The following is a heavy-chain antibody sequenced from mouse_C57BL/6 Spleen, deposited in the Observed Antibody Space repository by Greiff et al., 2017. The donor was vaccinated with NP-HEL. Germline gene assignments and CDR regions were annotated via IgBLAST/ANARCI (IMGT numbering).Heavy chain of an antibody. Sequence: VQLQQSVAELVRPGASVKLSCTASGFTIKNTYMHWVKQRPEQGLEWIGRIDPANGNTKYAPKFQGKATITADTSSNTAYLQLSSLTSEDTAIYYCAWDYFDYWGKGTTLTVSS. V-gene: IGHV14-3*01. J-gene: IGHJ2*01. CDR3: AWDYFDY. CDR2: IDPANGNT. CDR1: GFTIKNTY. D-gene: IGHD4-1*01.